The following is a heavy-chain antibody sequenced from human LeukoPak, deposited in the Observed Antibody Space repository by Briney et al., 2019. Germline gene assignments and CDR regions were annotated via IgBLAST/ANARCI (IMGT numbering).Heavy chain of an antibody. D-gene: IGHD5-24*01. CDR3: ARGEMATNYMDV. CDR1: GGTFSSYA. J-gene: IGHJ6*03. CDR2: IIPIFGTA. V-gene: IGHV1-69*13. Sequence: GASVKVSCKASGGTFSSYAISWVRQVPGQGLEWMGGIIPIFGTANYAQKFQGRVTITADESTSTAYMELSSLRSEDTAVYYCARGEMATNYMDVWGKGTTVTISS.